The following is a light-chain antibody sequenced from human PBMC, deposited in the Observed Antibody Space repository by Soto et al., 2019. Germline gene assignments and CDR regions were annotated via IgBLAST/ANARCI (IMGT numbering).Light chain of an antibody. J-gene: IGKJ2*01. V-gene: IGKV3-20*01. CDR2: GAS. CDR1: QSVSSSY. CDR3: QRYGSSPLYA. Sequence: ETVLTQSPGTLSLSPGERATLSCRASQSVSSSYLGWYQQKPGQAPRLLIYGASSRATGIPDRFSGSGSGTDSTLTISRLEPEDFAVYYCQRYGSSPLYAFGQGTKLEIK.